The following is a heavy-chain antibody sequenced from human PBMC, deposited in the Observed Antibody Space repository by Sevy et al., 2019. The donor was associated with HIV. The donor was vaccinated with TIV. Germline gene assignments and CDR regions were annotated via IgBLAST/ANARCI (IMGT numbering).Heavy chain of an antibody. D-gene: IGHD3-10*01. CDR1: GFTFSIYD. CDR3: TRTGGAFGNGFDS. Sequence: GGSLRLSCTASGFTFSIYDMNWVRQAPGKGLEWVSKISSSGSYIYYADSVKGPFTISRDNAKNSLNLQMNSLRAEDTAVYDCTRTGGAFGNGFDSWGQGTLVTVSS. CDR2: ISSSGSYI. J-gene: IGHJ5*01. V-gene: IGHV3-48*03.